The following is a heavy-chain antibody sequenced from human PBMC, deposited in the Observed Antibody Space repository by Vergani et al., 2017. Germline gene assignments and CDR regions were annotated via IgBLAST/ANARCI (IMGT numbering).Heavy chain of an antibody. CDR2: ISSSGSTI. J-gene: IGHJ4*02. Sequence: QVQLVESGGGLVKPGGSLRLSCAASGFTFSDYYMSWIRQAPGKGLEWVSYISSSGSTIYYADSVKGRFTISRDNAKNSLYLQMNSLRAEDTAVYYCARSAHYYDSSGYYDLLGIFDYWGQGTLVTVSS. D-gene: IGHD3-22*01. V-gene: IGHV3-11*01. CDR3: ARSAHYYDSSGYYDLLGIFDY. CDR1: GFTFSDYY.